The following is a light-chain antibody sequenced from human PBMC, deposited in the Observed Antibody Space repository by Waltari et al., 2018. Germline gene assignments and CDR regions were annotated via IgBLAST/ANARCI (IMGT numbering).Light chain of an antibody. Sequence: DIFLTQSPATLSVSAGERAALSCRASQSVGPSLAWYQHRTGQAPRLLSYDASKRAAGIPARFSGRGSGTDFTLAIDTLEPEDFAVYYCQQRHTWPRTFGQGTKVEI. V-gene: IGKV3-11*01. J-gene: IGKJ1*01. CDR3: QQRHTWPRT. CDR1: QSVGPS. CDR2: DAS.